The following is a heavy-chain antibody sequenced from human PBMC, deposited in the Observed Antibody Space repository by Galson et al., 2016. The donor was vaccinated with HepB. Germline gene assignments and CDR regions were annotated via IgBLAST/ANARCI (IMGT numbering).Heavy chain of an antibody. V-gene: IGHV4-4*02. J-gene: IGHJ4*02. D-gene: IGHD3-16*02. CDR2: IYYKGKT. Sequence: SETLSLTCSVSGGSVSGGDNWWSWVRQSPGKGLDWVGEIYYKGKTNVNPSLASRLTLSIDRSGNQLSLQLTSVTAADTARYFCARTSGRFAARRSYHIDYWGRGLSVTVSS. CDR1: GGSVSGGDNW. CDR3: ARTSGRFAARRSYHIDY.